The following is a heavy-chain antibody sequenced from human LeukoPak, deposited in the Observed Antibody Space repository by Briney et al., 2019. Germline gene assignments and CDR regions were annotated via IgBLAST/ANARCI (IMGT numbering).Heavy chain of an antibody. D-gene: IGHD3-10*01. CDR1: GGTFISYA. CDR2: IIPIFGTT. Sequence: GSSVKVSCKACGGTFISYAISWVRQAPGQGLEWMGGIIPIFGTTNYAQKFQGRVTISADESTSTACMELSSLRSEDTAVYYCASVWFGPTIHGYFQHWGQGTLVTVSS. V-gene: IGHV1-69*01. J-gene: IGHJ1*01. CDR3: ASVWFGPTIHGYFQH.